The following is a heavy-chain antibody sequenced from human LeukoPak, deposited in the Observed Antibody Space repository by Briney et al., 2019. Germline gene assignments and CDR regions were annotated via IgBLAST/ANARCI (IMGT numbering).Heavy chain of an antibody. CDR2: IKHSGST. D-gene: IGHD5-12*01. J-gene: IGHJ6*03. CDR1: SGSFSGYC. CDR3: ARVVYSGYDLRGAMDV. V-gene: IGHV4-34*01. Sequence: SETLSLTCGVYSGSFSGYCWTCIRQPPGKGREWIGEIKHSGSTNYNPSLKSRVSISVDTSKNQFSLKLSSVTAADTAVYYCARVVYSGYDLRGAMDVWGKGTTVTASS.